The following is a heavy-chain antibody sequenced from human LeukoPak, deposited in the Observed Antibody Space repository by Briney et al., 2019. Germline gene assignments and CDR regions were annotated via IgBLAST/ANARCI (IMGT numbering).Heavy chain of an antibody. D-gene: IGHD1-26*01. CDR2: IYYSGST. J-gene: IGHJ3*02. CDR1: GGSISSCY. V-gene: IGHV4-59*01. CDR3: ARYSGSYPHDAFDI. Sequence: KASETLSLTCTVSGGSISSCYWSWIRQPPGKGLEWIGYIYYSGSTSYNPSLKSRVTISVDTSKNHFSLKLSSVTAADTAVYYCARYSGSYPHDAFDIWGQGTMVTVSS.